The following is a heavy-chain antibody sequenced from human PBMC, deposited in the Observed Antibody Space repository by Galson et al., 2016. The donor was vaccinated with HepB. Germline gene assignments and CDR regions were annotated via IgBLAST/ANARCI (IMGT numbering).Heavy chain of an antibody. CDR2: DSMDGRRK. J-gene: IGHJ4*02. V-gene: IGHV3-30*03. CDR1: GFLFRSYG. D-gene: IGHD4-17*01. CDR3: ARTQRNGDELDY. Sequence: SLRLSCAGSGFLFRSYGMHWVRQAPGKGREWVAADSMDGRRKFYSDSVKGRFTISRDNSNNMLFLQMDSLRPDDTAVYYCARTQRNGDELDYWGQGTLVTVSS.